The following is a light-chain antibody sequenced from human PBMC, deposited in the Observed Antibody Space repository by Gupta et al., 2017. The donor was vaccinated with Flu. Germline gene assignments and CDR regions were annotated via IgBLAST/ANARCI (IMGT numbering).Light chain of an antibody. J-gene: IGLJ3*02. V-gene: IGLV1-40*01. CDR2: GNS. CDR3: QSYDSSLSLLV. CDR1: SSNIVAGYD. Sequence: QSVLTQPPSVSGAPGQQVTISCTGSSSNIVAGYDVHWYQQLPGTAPKLLIYGNSNRPSGVPDRFSGSKSGTSASPAITGLQAEDEADYYCQSYDSSLSLLVFGGGTKLTVL.